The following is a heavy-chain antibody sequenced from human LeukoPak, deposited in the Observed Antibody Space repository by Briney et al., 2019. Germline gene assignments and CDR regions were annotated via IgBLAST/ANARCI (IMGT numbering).Heavy chain of an antibody. CDR2: IYYSGST. Sequence: PSETLSLTCTVSGGSISSSSYYWGWIRQPPGKGLEWIGSIYYSGSTYYNPSLKSRVTISVDTSKNQFSLNLSSVTAADTAVYYCARGEAPAARVDYWGQGTLVTVSS. D-gene: IGHD2-2*01. CDR1: GGSISSSSYY. CDR3: ARGEAPAARVDY. V-gene: IGHV4-39*07. J-gene: IGHJ4*02.